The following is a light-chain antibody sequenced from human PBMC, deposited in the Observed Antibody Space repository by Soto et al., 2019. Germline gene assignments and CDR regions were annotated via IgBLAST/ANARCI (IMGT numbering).Light chain of an antibody. Sequence: QSALTQPASVSGSPGQSITISCTGTSIDVGGYNYVSWYQQHPGKAPKLMIYEVSNRPSAVSNRFAGSKSGNTASLTISGIQAVDEADYYCSSYTSSSTRVFGGGTKLTVL. CDR3: SSYTSSSTRV. CDR1: SIDVGGYNY. V-gene: IGLV2-14*01. CDR2: EVS. J-gene: IGLJ3*02.